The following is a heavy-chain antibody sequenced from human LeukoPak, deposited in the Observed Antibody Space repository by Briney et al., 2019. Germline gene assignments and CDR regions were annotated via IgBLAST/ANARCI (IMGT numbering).Heavy chain of an antibody. CDR1: GFTFTNAW. CDR2: IGGNGGST. D-gene: IGHD6-19*01. V-gene: IGHV3-74*01. Sequence: PGRSLRLSCAASGFTFTNAWMSWVRQAPGKGLEWVSGIGGNGGSTYYADSVKGRFTMSRDNAKNTLYLEMNSLRGEDTAVYYCATGGSSGWYHFEYWGQGTLVTVSS. CDR3: ATGGSSGWYHFEY. J-gene: IGHJ4*02.